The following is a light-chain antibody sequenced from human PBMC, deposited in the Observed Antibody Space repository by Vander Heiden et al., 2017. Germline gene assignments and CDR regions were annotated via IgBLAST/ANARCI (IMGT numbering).Light chain of an antibody. CDR3: QSYDSSLDWV. J-gene: IGLJ3*02. CDR1: SSNIGSVFD. V-gene: IGLV1-40*01. CDR2: GNT. Sequence: QSVLTQPPPGYGAPGQRVSITCTGSSSNIGSVFDVHWYQQLPGTAPKLLIYGNTNRPSVVPDRFSGSKSGTSASLAITGLQAEDEADYYCQSYDSSLDWVFGGGTKLTVL.